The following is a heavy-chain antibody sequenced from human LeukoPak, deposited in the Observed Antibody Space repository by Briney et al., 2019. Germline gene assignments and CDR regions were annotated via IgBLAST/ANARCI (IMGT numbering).Heavy chain of an antibody. D-gene: IGHD2-15*01. CDR2: IYYSGNT. V-gene: IGHV4-39*01. CDR1: GDSISSSHYY. CDR3: ARRPGGGYCSGGSCYFSGYFDF. J-gene: IGHJ4*02. Sequence: SETLSLTCTVSGDSISSSHYYWGWIRQPPGKGLEWVATIYYSGNTYYNPSLNTRVTISIDTSKNQFSLKLSSVTAADTAVYYCARRPGGGYCSGGSCYFSGYFDFWGQGTLVTVSS.